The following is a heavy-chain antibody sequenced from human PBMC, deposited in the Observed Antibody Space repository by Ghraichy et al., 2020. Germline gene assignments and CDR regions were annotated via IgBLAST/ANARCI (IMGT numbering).Heavy chain of an antibody. V-gene: IGHV3-23*01. Sequence: GASLRLSCAASGFTFSSYAMSWVRQAPGKGLEWVSAISGSGGSTYYADSVKGRFTISRDNSKNTLYLQMNSLRAEDTAVYYCAKGRKYCSGGSCVLDSPDYWGQGTLVTVSS. CDR1: GFTFSSYA. D-gene: IGHD2-15*01. J-gene: IGHJ4*02. CDR3: AKGRKYCSGGSCVLDSPDY. CDR2: ISGSGGST.